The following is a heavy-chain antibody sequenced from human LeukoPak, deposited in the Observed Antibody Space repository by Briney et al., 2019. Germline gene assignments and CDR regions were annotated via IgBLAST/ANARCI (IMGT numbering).Heavy chain of an antibody. V-gene: IGHV4-39*01. CDR1: GGSISSSSYY. Sequence: SETLSLTCTVSGGSISSSSYYWGWIRQPPGKGLEWIGSIYYSGCTYYNPSLKSRVTISVDTSKNQFSLKLSSVTAADTAVYYCARWSRTLYDALDIWGQGTMVTVSS. D-gene: IGHD2-2*02. CDR3: ARWSRTLYDALDI. CDR2: IYYSGCT. J-gene: IGHJ3*02.